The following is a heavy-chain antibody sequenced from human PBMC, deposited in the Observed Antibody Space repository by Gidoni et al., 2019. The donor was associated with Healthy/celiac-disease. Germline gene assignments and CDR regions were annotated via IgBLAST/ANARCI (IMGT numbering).Heavy chain of an antibody. D-gene: IGHD2-15*01. CDR1: GFTFDDYA. CDR2: ISWNSGSI. Sequence: EDHTGESGGGLVQPGRSLRLSCAASGFTFDDYAMHWVRQAPGKGLEWVSGISWNSGSIGYADSVKGRFTISRDNAKNSLYLQMNSLRAEDTALYYCAKDIGYCSGGSCYQFDYWGQGTLVTVSS. V-gene: IGHV3-9*01. J-gene: IGHJ4*02. CDR3: AKDIGYCSGGSCYQFDY.